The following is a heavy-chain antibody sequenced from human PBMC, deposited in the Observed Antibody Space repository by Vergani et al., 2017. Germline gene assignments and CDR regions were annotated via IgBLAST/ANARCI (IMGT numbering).Heavy chain of an antibody. CDR3: ARDPRDDFWSGYYANYYYYYYMEV. CDR2: ISSSSSYI. D-gene: IGHD3-3*01. V-gene: IGHV3-21*01. CDR1: GFTFSSYS. J-gene: IGHJ6*03. Sequence: EVQLVESGGGLVKPGGSLRLSCAASGFTFSSYSMNWVRQAPGKGLEWVSSISSSSSYIYYADSVKGRFTISRDNAKNSLYLQMNSLRAEDTAVYYCARDPRDDFWSGYYANYYYYYYMEVWGKGTTVTVSS.